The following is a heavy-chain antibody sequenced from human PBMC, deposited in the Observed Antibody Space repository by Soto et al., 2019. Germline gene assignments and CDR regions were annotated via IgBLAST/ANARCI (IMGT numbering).Heavy chain of an antibody. D-gene: IGHD3-10*01. CDR3: AHRPLWFGEHSGWSHFYYYYYGMDV. V-gene: IGHV2-5*02. CDR1: GFSLSTSGLG. J-gene: IGHJ6*02. Sequence: SGPTLVNPTQTLTLTCTFSGFSLSTSGLGVGWIRQPPGKALEWLALIYWDDDKRYSPSLKSRLTITKDTSKNQVVLTMTNMDPVDTATYYCAHRPLWFGEHSGWSHFYYYYYGMDVWGQGTTVTVSS. CDR2: IYWDDDK.